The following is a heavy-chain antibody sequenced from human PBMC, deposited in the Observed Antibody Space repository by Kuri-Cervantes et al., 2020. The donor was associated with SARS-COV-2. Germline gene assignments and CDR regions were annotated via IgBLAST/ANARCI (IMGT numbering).Heavy chain of an antibody. CDR2: MNPNSGNT. Sequence: ASVKVSCKASGYTFTSYDINWVRQATGQGLEWMGWMNPNSGNTGYAQKFQGRVTITRNTSISTAYMELSSLRSEDTAVYYCAREGAFDNYYYYYMDVWGKGTTVTVSS. CDR1: GYTFTSYD. J-gene: IGHJ6*03. D-gene: IGHD1-26*01. CDR3: AREGAFDNYYYYYMDV. V-gene: IGHV1-8*03.